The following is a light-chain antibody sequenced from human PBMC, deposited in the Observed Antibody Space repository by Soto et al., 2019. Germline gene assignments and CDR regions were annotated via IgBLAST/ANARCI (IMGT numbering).Light chain of an antibody. J-gene: IGLJ2*01. CDR1: SSDVGGYNC. Sequence: QSALTQPPSASGSPGQSVTISCTGTSSDVGGYNCVSWYQQHPGKAPKLMIYEVSKRPSGVPDRFSGSKSGNPASLTVSGLQAEDEADYYCSSYAGSNTVVFGGGTKLTVL. CDR3: SSYAGSNTVV. CDR2: EVS. V-gene: IGLV2-8*01.